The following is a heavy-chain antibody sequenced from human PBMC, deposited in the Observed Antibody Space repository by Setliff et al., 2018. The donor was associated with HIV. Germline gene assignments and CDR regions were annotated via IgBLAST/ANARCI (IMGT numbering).Heavy chain of an antibody. CDR2: IYTSGST. J-gene: IGHJ4*02. V-gene: IGHV4-4*07. CDR3: VRPIVGDTARYFDF. CDR1: GGSISSYY. D-gene: IGHD1-26*01. Sequence: PSETLSLTCTVSGGSISSYYWSWIRQPAGKGLEWIGRIYTSGSTNYNPSLKSRVTTSVDTSRNQFSLKLSSVTAADTAVYHCVRPIVGDTARYFDFWGQGSLVTVSS.